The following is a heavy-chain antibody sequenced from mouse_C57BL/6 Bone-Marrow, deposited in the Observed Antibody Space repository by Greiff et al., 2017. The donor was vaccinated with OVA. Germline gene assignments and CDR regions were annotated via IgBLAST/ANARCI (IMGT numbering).Heavy chain of an antibody. D-gene: IGHD2-5*01. Sequence: VQLKQSGAELVRPGASVKLSCTASGFNIKDDYMHWVKQRPEQGLEWIGWIDPENGDTEYASKFQGKATITADTSSNTAYLQLSSLTSEDTAVYYCTKGSNYEGYFDVWGTGTTVTVSS. CDR3: TKGSNYEGYFDV. CDR2: IDPENGDT. V-gene: IGHV14-4*01. J-gene: IGHJ1*03. CDR1: GFNIKDDY.